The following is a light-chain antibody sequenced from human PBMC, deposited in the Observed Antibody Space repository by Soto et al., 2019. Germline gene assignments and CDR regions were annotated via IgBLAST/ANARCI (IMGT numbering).Light chain of an antibody. V-gene: IGKV2-24*01. CDR1: QSLVHSDGNTY. CDR2: QIS. CDR3: MQATQFPPALT. J-gene: IGKJ4*01. Sequence: DIVMTQTPLSSPVTLGQPASISCRSSQSLVHSDGNTYLSWLHQRPGQPPRLLIYQISNRFPGVPDRFSGSGAGTDFTLKISRVEAEDVGVYYCMQATQFPPALTFGGGTKVEIK.